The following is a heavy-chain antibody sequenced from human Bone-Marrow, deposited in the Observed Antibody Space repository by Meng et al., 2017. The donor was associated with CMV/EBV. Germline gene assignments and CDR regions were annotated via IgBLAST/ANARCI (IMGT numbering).Heavy chain of an antibody. CDR1: GFTFSSYW. CDR2: IKQDGSEK. CDR3: ARGPYSNWDY. V-gene: IGHV3-7*01. J-gene: IGHJ4*02. D-gene: IGHD4-11*01. Sequence: GESLKISCAASGFTFSSYWMSWVRQAPGKGLEWVANIKQDGSEKYYVDSVKGRFTISRDNAKNSLYLQMNSLRAEDTAVYYCARGPYSNWDYWGQGTLVTVSS.